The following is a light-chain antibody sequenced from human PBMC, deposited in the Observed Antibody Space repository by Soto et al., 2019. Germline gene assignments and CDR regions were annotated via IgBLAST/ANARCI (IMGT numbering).Light chain of an antibody. CDR3: EERGNCPVT. CDR1: QSVSSY. V-gene: IGKV3-11*01. Sequence: EIVLTQSPATLPLPPGEIATLSCRASQSVSSYFAWYQQKRGQAPRLLIYDASNRATGIPARSSVSGAGTDFTPTITSLAPDDFAVYYCEERGNCPVTFGRGTRVDIK. J-gene: IGKJ1*01. CDR2: DAS.